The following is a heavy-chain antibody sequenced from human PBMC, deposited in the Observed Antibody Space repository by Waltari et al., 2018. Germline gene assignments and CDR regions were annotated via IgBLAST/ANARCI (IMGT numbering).Heavy chain of an antibody. V-gene: IGHV1-69*05. Sequence: QVQLVQSGAAVTKPGSSVKVSCKASGGTFSSYAISWVRQAPGQGLEWMGGIIPIFGTANYAQKFQGRVTITTDESTSTAYMELSSLRSEDTAVYYCARSNGGPEAFDIWGQGTMVTVSS. J-gene: IGHJ3*02. CDR3: ARSNGGPEAFDI. D-gene: IGHD1-1*01. CDR2: IIPIFGTA. CDR1: GGTFSSYA.